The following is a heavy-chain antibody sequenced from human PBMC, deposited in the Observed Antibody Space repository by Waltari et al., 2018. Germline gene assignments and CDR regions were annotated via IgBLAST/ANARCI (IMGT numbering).Heavy chain of an antibody. Sequence: EVQLVESGGGLVQPGGSLRRSCAASGFPLSGTWLHWVRQVPGKGLVWVSRISGDGSTINYADSVKGRFTISRDTAKNTLYLQMNSLRAEDTAVYYCARGADLRGQGILVTVSS. D-gene: IGHD3-3*01. CDR2: ISGDGSTI. CDR3: ARGADL. V-gene: IGHV3-74*01. CDR1: GFPLSGTW. J-gene: IGHJ4*02.